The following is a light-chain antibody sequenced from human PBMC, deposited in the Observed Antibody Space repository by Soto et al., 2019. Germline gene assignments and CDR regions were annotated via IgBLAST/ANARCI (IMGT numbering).Light chain of an antibody. V-gene: IGKV3-15*01. CDR3: ELYTSYSNG. CDR2: GAS. CDR1: QSVSSN. J-gene: IGKJ2*01. Sequence: SPAAVSLSKGERATLSCRASQSVSSNLAWYQQKPGQAPRLLTYGASTRATGIPARFSGSGSGTEFTLTISILQPDDFATYYCELYTSYSNGFGDVAKLAIK.